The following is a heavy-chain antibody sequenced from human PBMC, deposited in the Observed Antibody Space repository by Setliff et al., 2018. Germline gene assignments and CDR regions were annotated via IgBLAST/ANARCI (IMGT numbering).Heavy chain of an antibody. Sequence: GESLKISCKGSGYSFSTCWIGWVRQATGQGLEWMGWMNPNSGNTGYAQKFQGRVTMTRNTSISTAYMELSSLRSEDTAVYYCAREETLGATLYYYGMDVWGQGTTVTVSS. J-gene: IGHJ6*02. CDR1: GYSFSTCW. CDR3: AREETLGATLYYYGMDV. V-gene: IGHV1-8*02. CDR2: MNPNSGNT. D-gene: IGHD1-26*01.